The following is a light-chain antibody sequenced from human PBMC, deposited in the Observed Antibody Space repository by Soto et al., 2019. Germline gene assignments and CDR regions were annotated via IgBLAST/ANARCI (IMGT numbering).Light chain of an antibody. V-gene: IGKV3-15*01. CDR3: QQYHNWPA. CDR2: GAA. CDR1: QSVFSS. Sequence: EIVMTQSLATLSVSPGERATLSCRASQSVFSSLAWYQQKPGQAPRLLIYGAATRATGIPARFSGSGSGTEFTLTISGLQSEDFAVYFCQQYHNWPAFGQGTKVDIK. J-gene: IGKJ1*01.